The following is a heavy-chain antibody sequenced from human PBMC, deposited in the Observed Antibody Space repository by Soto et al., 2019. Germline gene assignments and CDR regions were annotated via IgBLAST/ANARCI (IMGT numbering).Heavy chain of an antibody. CDR2: ISGSGGST. CDR1: VFTFSSYA. V-gene: IGHV3-23*01. CDR3: AKQSRDYGDYGPYYFDY. J-gene: IGHJ4*02. Sequence: HPGGSLRLSCASSVFTFSSYAMSWVRQAPGKGLEWVSAISGSGGSTYYADSVKGRFTISRDNSKNTLYLQMNSLRAEDTAVYYCAKQSRDYGDYGPYYFDYWGQGTLVTVSS. D-gene: IGHD4-17*01.